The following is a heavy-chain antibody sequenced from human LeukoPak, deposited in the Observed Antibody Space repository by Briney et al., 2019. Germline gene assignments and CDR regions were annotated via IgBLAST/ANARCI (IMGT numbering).Heavy chain of an antibody. D-gene: IGHD3-10*01. J-gene: IGHJ3*02. CDR1: GGSISTSSYY. CDR3: AKSNGYGLVDI. V-gene: IGHV4-39*06. Sequence: SETPSLTCTVSGGSISTSSYYWGWVRQPPGKGLEWIGNIFYSGSTYYSPSLKSRVTISLDTNSVTAADTAVYYCAKSNGYGLVDIWGQGTMVTVSS. CDR2: IFYSGST.